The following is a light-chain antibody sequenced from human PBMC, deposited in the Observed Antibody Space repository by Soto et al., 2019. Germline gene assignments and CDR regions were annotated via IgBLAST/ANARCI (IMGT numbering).Light chain of an antibody. CDR2: AAS. J-gene: IGKJ4*01. V-gene: IGKV1-9*01. CDR1: QGISSY. CDR3: QQLNSYPLT. Sequence: IQLTQSPSFLSASVGDRVTITCRASQGISSYLAWYQQKPGKAPKLLIYAASTLQSGVPSRFSGSGSGTEFTLTISSLQPEDFATYYCQQLNSYPLTVGGGTKVDIK.